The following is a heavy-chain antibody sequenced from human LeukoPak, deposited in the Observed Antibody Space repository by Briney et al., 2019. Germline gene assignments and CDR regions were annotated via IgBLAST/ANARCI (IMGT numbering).Heavy chain of an antibody. CDR2: ISSSSSTI. J-gene: IGHJ4*02. V-gene: IGHV3-11*04. CDR3: ARAANIEQYYDSSGYPY. Sequence: PGGSLRLSCAASGFTFSDYYMSWIRQAPGKGLEWVSYISSSSSTIYYADSVKGRFTISRDNAKNSLYLQMNSLRAEDTAVYYCARAANIEQYYDSSGYPYWGQGTLVTVSS. CDR1: GFTFSDYY. D-gene: IGHD3-22*01.